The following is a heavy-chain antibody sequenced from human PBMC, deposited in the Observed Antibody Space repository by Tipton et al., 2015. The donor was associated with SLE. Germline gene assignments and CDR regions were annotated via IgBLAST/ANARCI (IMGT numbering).Heavy chain of an antibody. CDR3: ARRQLCLD. CDR2: SNPSGST. D-gene: IGHD5-18*01. CDR1: GGSFSGYY. Sequence: TLSLTCAVYGGSFSGYYWSWVRQPPGKGLEWIGESNPSGSTNYNPSLKSRVTISVDTSKNQFSLTLTYVTAADTAVYFCARRQLCLDWGQGTLVTVSS. J-gene: IGHJ4*02. V-gene: IGHV4-34*01.